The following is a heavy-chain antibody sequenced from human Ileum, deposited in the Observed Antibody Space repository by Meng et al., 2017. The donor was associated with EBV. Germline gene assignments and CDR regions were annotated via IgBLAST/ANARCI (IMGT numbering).Heavy chain of an antibody. CDR1: GGSFSGYY. CDR2: INHSGST. Sequence: QVQLQQWGAGLLKPSETLSLTCAGYGGSFSGYYWSWIRQPPGKGLEWIGEINHSGSTNYNPSLKSRVTISVDTSKNQFSLKLSSVTAADTAVYYCARGRGYGDYGSLYWGQGTLVTASS. CDR3: ARGRGYGDYGSLY. D-gene: IGHD4-17*01. V-gene: IGHV4-34*01. J-gene: IGHJ4*02.